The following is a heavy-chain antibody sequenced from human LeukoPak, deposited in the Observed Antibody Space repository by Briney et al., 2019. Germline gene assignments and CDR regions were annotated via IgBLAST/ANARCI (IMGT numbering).Heavy chain of an antibody. D-gene: IGHD2-15*01. J-gene: IGHJ4*02. V-gene: IGHV1-2*02. CDR1: GYTFTVYY. CDR2: INPNSGGT. CDR3: AREYTPLLVVAATPSYFDY. Sequence: GASVTVSCKASGYTFTVYYMHWVRQAPGQGLEWMGWINPNSGGTNYAQKFQGRVTMTRDTSISTAYMELSRLRSDDTAVYYCAREYTPLLVVAATPSYFDYWGQGTLVTVSS.